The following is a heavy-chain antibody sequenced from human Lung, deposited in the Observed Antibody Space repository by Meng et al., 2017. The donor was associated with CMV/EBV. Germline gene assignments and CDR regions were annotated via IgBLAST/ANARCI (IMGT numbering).Heavy chain of an antibody. V-gene: IGHV1-2*02. J-gene: IGHJ5*02. CDR3: AREGGSTADWFDP. CDR1: GYTFTGYY. D-gene: IGHD2-2*01. CDR2: INPNSGGT. Sequence: KASGYTFTGYYMHWVRQAPGQGLEWMGWINPNSGGTNYAQKFQGGVTMTRDTSISTAYMELSRLRSDDTAVYYCAREGGSTADWFDPWGQGTLVTVSS.